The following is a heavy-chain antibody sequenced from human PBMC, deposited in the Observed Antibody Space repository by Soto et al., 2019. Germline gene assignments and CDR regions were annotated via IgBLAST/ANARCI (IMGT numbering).Heavy chain of an antibody. V-gene: IGHV4-39*07. J-gene: IGHJ5*02. CDR2: IYYNGST. CDR3: ASLNLSFDP. Sequence: SETLSLTCIVSGGSLSSSSYYWAWIRQPPGKGLEWIGTIYYNGSTYYNPSLKRRVAISIDTSKNQFSLNLSSLTAADTAVYYCASLNLSFDPWGQGTLVTVSS. CDR1: GGSLSSSSYY.